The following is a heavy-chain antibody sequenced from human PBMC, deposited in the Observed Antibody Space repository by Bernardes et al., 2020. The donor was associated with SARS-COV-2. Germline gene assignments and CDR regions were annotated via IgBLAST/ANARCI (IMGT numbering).Heavy chain of an antibody. V-gene: IGHV3-74*01. D-gene: IGHD2-15*01. CDR2: ISPEGIT. CDR3: IRDKTGVDDY. Sequence: GGSLRLSRADSGFAFSTYWMHWVRQAPGKGLVWVSRISPEGITSYADSVKGRFTISRDNAKNTLYLQMNGLRVEDTAVYYCIRDKTGVDDYWGQGTLVTVSS. J-gene: IGHJ4*02. CDR1: GFAFSTYW.